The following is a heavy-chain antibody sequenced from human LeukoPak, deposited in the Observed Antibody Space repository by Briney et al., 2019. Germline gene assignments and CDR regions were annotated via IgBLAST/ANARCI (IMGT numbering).Heavy chain of an antibody. D-gene: IGHD3-22*01. Sequence: GGPLRLSCAASGFTFANAWMNWVRQAPGKGLEWVSTISASGSDTYYADSVKGRFTVSRDNSKKTLYLQINSLRAEDTAVLYCANEISMIGVLISKVFDIWGQGTIVTVPS. V-gene: IGHV3-23*01. CDR2: ISASGSDT. J-gene: IGHJ3*02. CDR1: GFTFANAW. CDR3: ANEISMIGVLISKVFDI.